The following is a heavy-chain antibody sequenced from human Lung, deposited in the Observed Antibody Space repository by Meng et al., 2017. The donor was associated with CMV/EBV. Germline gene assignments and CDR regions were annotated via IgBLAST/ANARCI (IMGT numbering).Heavy chain of an antibody. CDR1: GFTFDDYG. Sequence: GESLKISCAASGFTFDDYGMSWVRQAPGKGLEWVSGINWNGGSTGYADSVKGRFTISRDNAKNSLYLQMNSLRAEDTDLYYCARVGAARPGGVYYYYGMDVWGQGTTVTVPS. CDR2: INWNGGST. D-gene: IGHD6-6*01. CDR3: ARVGAARPGGVYYYYGMDV. V-gene: IGHV3-20*04. J-gene: IGHJ6*02.